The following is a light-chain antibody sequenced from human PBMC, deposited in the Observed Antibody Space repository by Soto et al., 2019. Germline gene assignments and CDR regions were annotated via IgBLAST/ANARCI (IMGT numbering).Light chain of an antibody. Sequence: EIMLTQSPATLSLSPGERATLSCRASQSVSSYLAWYQQKPGQGPRVLIYDASNRATGIPARFSGSGFGTEFTLTISSLQSEDFAVYYCQQYKNWPLFGQGTRLEI. CDR1: QSVSSY. CDR3: QQYKNWPL. CDR2: DAS. V-gene: IGKV3-11*01. J-gene: IGKJ5*01.